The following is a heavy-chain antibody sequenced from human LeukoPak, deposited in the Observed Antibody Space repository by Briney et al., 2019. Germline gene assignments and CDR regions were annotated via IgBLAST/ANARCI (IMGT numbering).Heavy chain of an antibody. CDR3: ARQYGSGSAYTPVVDL. CDR2: IHHSGRT. D-gene: IGHD3-10*01. J-gene: IGHJ4*02. V-gene: IGHV4-39*01. Sequence: SETLSLTCTVSGGSISSDTYYWDWIRQPPGKGLEWIGSIHHSGRTSYNPSLKSRVTISVDTSKNQFSLELYSVPAADTAVFYCARQYGSGSAYTPVVDLWGQGTLVTVSS. CDR1: GGSISSDTYY.